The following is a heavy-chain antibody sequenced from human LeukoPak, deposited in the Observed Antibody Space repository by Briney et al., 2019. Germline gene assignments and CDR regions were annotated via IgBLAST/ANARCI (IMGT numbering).Heavy chain of an antibody. CDR1: GFTFSSYS. J-gene: IGHJ5*02. CDR2: ISSSSSYI. CDR3: AKDGEAAGHSPHWFDP. V-gene: IGHV3-21*01. Sequence: GGSLRLSCAASGFTFSSYSMNWVRQAPGKGLEWVSSISSSSSYIYYADSVKGRFTISRDNAKNSLYLQMNSLRAEDTAVYYCAKDGEAAGHSPHWFDPWGQGTLVTVSS. D-gene: IGHD6-13*01.